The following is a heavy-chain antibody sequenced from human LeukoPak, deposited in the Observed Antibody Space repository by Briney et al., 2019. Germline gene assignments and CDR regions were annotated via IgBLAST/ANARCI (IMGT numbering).Heavy chain of an antibody. J-gene: IGHJ4*02. Sequence: GGSLRLSCAASGFTFSNAWMSWVRQAPGKGLEWVANIKQDGSEKYYVDSVKGRFTISRDNAKNSLYLQMNSLRAEDTAVYYCAREVGPPYYYDSSGLLDYWGQGTLVTVSS. V-gene: IGHV3-7*03. CDR3: AREVGPPYYYDSSGLLDY. D-gene: IGHD3-22*01. CDR1: GFTFSNAW. CDR2: IKQDGSEK.